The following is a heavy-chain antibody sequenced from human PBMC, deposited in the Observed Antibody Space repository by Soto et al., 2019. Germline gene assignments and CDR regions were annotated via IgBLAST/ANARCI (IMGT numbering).Heavy chain of an antibody. J-gene: IGHJ4*02. CDR2: IKQDGSAK. V-gene: IGHV3-7*02. CDR1: GFTFSNYL. Sequence: GGSLRLSCAGSGFTFSNYLMNWVRQTPGKGLEWVANIKQDGSAKNYVESVKGRFTISRDNAKNLVYLQTNSLRDEDTAVYYCARGGAARPDYWGQGTLVTVSS. D-gene: IGHD6-6*01. CDR3: ARGGAARPDY.